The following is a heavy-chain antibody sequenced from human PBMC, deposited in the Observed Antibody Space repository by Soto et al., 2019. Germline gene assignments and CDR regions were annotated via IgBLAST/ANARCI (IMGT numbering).Heavy chain of an antibody. CDR2: ISGSGGST. Sequence: PGGSLRLSCAASGFTFSSYAMSWVRQAPGKGLEWVSAISGSGGSTYYADSVKGRFTISRDNSKNTLYLQMNSLRAEDTAVYYCAKGVVLRFLEWLEDYYYYYMDVWGKGTTVTVSS. V-gene: IGHV3-23*01. CDR3: AKGVVLRFLEWLEDYYYYYMDV. CDR1: GFTFSSYA. D-gene: IGHD3-3*01. J-gene: IGHJ6*03.